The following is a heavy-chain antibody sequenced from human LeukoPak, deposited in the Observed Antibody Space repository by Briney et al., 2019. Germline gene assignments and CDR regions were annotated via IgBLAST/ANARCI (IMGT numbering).Heavy chain of an antibody. D-gene: IGHD1-26*01. J-gene: IGHJ4*02. CDR2: VSYSGST. CDR1: GGSISSSSYY. V-gene: IGHV4-39*01. CDR3: ARIVGITSYYFDY. Sequence: PSETLSLTCTVSGGSISSSSYYWGWIRQPPGKGLEWIGSVSYSGSTNYNPPLKSRVTISVDTSKNQFSLKLSSVTAADTAVYHCARIVGITSYYFDYWGQGTLVTVSA.